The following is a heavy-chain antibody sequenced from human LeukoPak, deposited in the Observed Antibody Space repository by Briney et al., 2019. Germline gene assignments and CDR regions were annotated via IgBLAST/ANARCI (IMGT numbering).Heavy chain of an antibody. CDR1: GGTFSSYA. CDR2: IIPILGIA. D-gene: IGHD5-18*01. Sequence: SVKVSCKASGGTFSSYAISWVRQAPGQGLEWMGRIIPILGIANYAQKFQGRVTITADKSTSTAYMELSSLRSEDTAVYYCARATAMVTRPTYFDYWGQGTLVIVSS. J-gene: IGHJ4*02. V-gene: IGHV1-69*04. CDR3: ARATAMVTRPTYFDY.